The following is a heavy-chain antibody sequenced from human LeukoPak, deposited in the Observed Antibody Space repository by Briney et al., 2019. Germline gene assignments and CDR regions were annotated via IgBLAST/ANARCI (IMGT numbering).Heavy chain of an antibody. Sequence: GGSLRLSCAAPGFTFSSYAMSWVRQAPGKGLEWVSAISGSGGSTYYADSVKGRFTISRDNSKNTLYLQMNSLRAEDTAVYYCAKDRNVDTAMAELDYWGQGTLVTVSS. V-gene: IGHV3-23*01. CDR3: AKDRNVDTAMAELDY. D-gene: IGHD5-18*01. CDR2: ISGSGGST. CDR1: GFTFSSYA. J-gene: IGHJ4*02.